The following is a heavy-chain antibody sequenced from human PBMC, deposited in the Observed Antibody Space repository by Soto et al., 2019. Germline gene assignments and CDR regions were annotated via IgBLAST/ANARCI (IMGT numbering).Heavy chain of an antibody. CDR2: MYNTGST. Sequence: SETLSLTCTVSGGSVSGYYWSWIRQPPGKGLEWIGYMYNTGSTVYNPSFKSRVTISVDRSKNQFSLKLSSVTAADTAVYYCAAGGGLPRYYWGQGTLDTVSS. V-gene: IGHV4-59*02. J-gene: IGHJ4*02. CDR1: GGSVSGYY. CDR3: AAGGGLPRYY. D-gene: IGHD5-12*01.